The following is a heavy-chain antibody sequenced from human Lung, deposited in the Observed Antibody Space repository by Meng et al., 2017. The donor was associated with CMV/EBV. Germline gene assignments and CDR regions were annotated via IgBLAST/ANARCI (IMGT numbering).Heavy chain of an antibody. D-gene: IGHD3-10*01. V-gene: IGHV4-4*02. J-gene: IGHJ1*01. CDR1: GDSITNHNW. CDR3: LRRSGGSV. CDR2: IPHRGSS. Sequence: VQVREAGPALVNPSETLSLPCAVSGDSITNHNWWAWVRQPPGKGLEWIGEIPHRGSSAYNPSLKSRVSMSIDKSKNQFSLKLTSVTAADTAVYHCLRRSGGSVWGQGTLVTVSS.